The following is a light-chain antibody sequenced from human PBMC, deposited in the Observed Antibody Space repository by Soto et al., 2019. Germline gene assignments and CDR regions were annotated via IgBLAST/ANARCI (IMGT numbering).Light chain of an antibody. V-gene: IGLV2-23*01. CDR1: SSDVGSYNL. CDR3: CSYAGSSTLV. CDR2: EGS. Sequence: QSVLTQPASLSGSPGQLITISCTGTSSDVGSYNLVSWYQQHPGKAPKLMIYEGSKRPSGVSNRFSGSKSGNTASLTISGLQAEDEADYYCCSYAGSSTLVFGGGTKVPV. J-gene: IGLJ2*01.